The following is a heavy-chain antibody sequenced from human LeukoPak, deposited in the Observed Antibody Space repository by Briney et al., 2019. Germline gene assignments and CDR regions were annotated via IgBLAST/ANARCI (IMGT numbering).Heavy chain of an antibody. J-gene: IGHJ4*02. CDR3: ARDRYYYDSSGYVFDY. V-gene: IGHV4-59*10. D-gene: IGHD3-22*01. CDR1: GGSFSGYY. CDR2: IHTSGST. Sequence: PSETLSLTCAVYGGSFSGYYWSWIRQPAGKGLEWIGRIHTSGSTNYNPSLKSRVTMSVDTSKNQFSLKLSSVTAADTAVYYCARDRYYYDSSGYVFDYWGQGTLVTVSS.